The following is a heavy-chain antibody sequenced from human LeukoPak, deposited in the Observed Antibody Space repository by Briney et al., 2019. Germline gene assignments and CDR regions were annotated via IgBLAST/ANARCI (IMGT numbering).Heavy chain of an antibody. J-gene: IGHJ4*02. CDR1: GGSISSHY. D-gene: IGHD3-10*01. CDR2: MSASGGT. CDR3: ARGRGTMVRGVILYY. V-gene: IGHV4-4*07. Sequence: SETLSLTCTVSGGSISSHYWSWIRQPAGKGLEWIGRMSASGGTNYNPSLKSRVTMSVDTSKNQFSLKLSSVTAADTAVYYCARGRGTMVRGVILYYWGQGTLVTVSS.